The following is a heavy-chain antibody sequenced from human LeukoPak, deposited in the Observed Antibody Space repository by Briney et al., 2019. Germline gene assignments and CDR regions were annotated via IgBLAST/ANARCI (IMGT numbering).Heavy chain of an antibody. J-gene: IGHJ3*02. CDR2: IYTSGST. V-gene: IGHV4-4*07. D-gene: IGHD1-26*01. CDR3: ARDHYPSRAFDI. Sequence: SETLSLTCTVSGGSISSYYWSWIRQPAGKGLEWIGRIYTSGSTNYNPSLKSRVTMSVDTSKNQFSLKLSSVTAADMAVYYCARDHYPSRAFDIWGQGTMVTVSS. CDR1: GGSISSYY.